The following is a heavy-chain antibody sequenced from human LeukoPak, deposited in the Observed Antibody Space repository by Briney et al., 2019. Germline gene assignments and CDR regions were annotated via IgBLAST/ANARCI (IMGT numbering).Heavy chain of an antibody. CDR1: GFTFSSYA. CDR2: IKQDGSEK. CDR3: ARDIVVVVAATLYYYYYGMDV. Sequence: GGSLRLSCAASGFTFSSYATSWVRQAPGKGLEWVANIKQDGSEKYYVDSVKGRFTISRDNAKNSLYLQMNSLRAEDTAVYYCARDIVVVVAATLYYYYYGMDVWGQGTTVTASS. D-gene: IGHD2-15*01. V-gene: IGHV3-7*03. J-gene: IGHJ6*02.